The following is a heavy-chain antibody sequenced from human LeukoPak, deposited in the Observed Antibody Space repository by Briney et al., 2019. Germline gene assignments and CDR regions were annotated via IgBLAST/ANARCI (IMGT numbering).Heavy chain of an antibody. CDR1: GYIFTSYD. CDR2: MNPNRGNT. D-gene: IGHD3-22*01. CDR3: ARGYYDTNGYYYRLDF. Sequence: ASVNVSCKASGYIFTSYDINWVRQATGQGLEWMGWMNPNRGNTGYAQNFQGRVTMTRNTSISTAYMELSSLRSEDTAVYYCARGYYDTNGYYYRLDFWGQGTLLTVSS. J-gene: IGHJ4*02. V-gene: IGHV1-8*01.